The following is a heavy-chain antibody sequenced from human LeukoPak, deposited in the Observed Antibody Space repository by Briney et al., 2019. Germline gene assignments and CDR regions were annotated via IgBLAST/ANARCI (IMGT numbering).Heavy chain of an antibody. J-gene: IGHJ4*02. CDR3: ARDLINWVFDY. CDR1: GGSISSYY. Sequence: PSETLSLTCTVSGGSISSYYWSWIRQPPGKGLEWIGYIYYSGSTNYNPSLKSRVTISVDTSKNQFSLKLSSVTAAGTAVYYCARDLINWVFDYWGQGTLVTVSS. CDR2: IYYSGST. D-gene: IGHD7-27*01. V-gene: IGHV4-59*01.